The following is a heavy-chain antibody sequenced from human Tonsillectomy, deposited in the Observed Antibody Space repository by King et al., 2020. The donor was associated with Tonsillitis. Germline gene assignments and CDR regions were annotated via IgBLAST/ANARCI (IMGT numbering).Heavy chain of an antibody. V-gene: IGHV4-34*01. CDR1: GGSFSGYY. CDR3: AREPGNYFDS. J-gene: IGHJ4*02. CDR2: SNYRGST. Sequence: VQLQQWGAGLLKPSETLSLTCGVYGGSFSGYYWSWMRQPPGKGLEWIGESNYRGSTNYNPSLKSRVTISVDTSKNQFSLKLISVTAADTALYYCAREPGNYFDSWGLGTLVTVSS.